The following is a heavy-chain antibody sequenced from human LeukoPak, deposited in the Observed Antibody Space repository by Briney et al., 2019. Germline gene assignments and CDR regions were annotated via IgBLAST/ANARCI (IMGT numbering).Heavy chain of an antibody. CDR3: ARWVDTAMVLDY. Sequence: KPSETLSLTCAVYGGSFSGYYWSWIRQPPGKGLEWIGEINHSGSTNYNPSLKSRVTISVDTSKNQFSLKLSSVTAADTAVYYCARWVDTAMVLDYWGQGTLVTVSS. CDR1: GGSFSGYY. V-gene: IGHV4-34*01. D-gene: IGHD5-18*01. J-gene: IGHJ4*02. CDR2: INHSGST.